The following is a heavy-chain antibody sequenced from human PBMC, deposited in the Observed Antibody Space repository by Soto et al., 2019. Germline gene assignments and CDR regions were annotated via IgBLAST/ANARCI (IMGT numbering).Heavy chain of an antibody. CDR1: GFSFTTYW. Sequence: QLVQSGAAVKEPGESLKIACKGSGFSFTTYWIAWVRQMPGKGLEWMGIIYPGDSKTTYSPSFQGQVTISADKSISTAYFQWSSLLASDAALYYCATDLISVCNPEASYVCGQGTMVTVSS. V-gene: IGHV5-51*03. J-gene: IGHJ3*01. CDR2: IYPGDSKT. CDR3: ATDLISVCNPEASYV. D-gene: IGHD3-16*01.